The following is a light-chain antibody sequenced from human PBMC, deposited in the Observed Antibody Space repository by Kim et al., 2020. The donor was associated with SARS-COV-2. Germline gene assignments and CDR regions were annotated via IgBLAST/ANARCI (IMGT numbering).Light chain of an antibody. CDR1: QSISSEF. Sequence: PAERSTHSCRASQSISSEFLAWYQRISGQPPTLLIFGASNRAAGIPDRFSGGGSGTDFTLTITRLEPADSAVYYCQQYTTSPPAYTFGQGTKLEI. CDR2: GAS. V-gene: IGKV3-20*01. CDR3: QQYTTSPPAYT. J-gene: IGKJ2*01.